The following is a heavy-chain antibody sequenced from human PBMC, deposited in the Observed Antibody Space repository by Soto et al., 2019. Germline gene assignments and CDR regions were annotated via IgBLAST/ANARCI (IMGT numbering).Heavy chain of an antibody. CDR2: ISGRGDST. Sequence: GGSLRLSCAASGFTFSSYAMSWVRQAPGKGLEWVSAISGRGDSTYYADSVKGRFTISRNNSKNTLYLQMTSLRAEDTAVYYCAKCSSGYYFDYSHWGQGARVTVSS. D-gene: IGHD3-22*01. V-gene: IGHV3-23*01. CDR3: AKCSSGYYFDYSH. CDR1: GFTFSSYA. J-gene: IGHJ4*02.